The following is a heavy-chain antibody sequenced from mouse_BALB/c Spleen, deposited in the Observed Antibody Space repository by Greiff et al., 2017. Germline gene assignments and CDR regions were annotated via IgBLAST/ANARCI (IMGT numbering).Heavy chain of an antibody. CDR2: ISSGGSYT. Sequence: EVQRVESGGDLVKPGGSLKLSCAASGFTFSSYGMSWVRQTPDKRLEWVATISSGGSYTYYPDSVKGRFTISRDNAKNTLYLQMSSLKSEDTAMYYCARRGDYYGFDYWGQGTTLTVSS. CDR1: GFTFSSYG. CDR3: ARRGDYYGFDY. D-gene: IGHD1-1*01. J-gene: IGHJ2*01. V-gene: IGHV5-6*01.